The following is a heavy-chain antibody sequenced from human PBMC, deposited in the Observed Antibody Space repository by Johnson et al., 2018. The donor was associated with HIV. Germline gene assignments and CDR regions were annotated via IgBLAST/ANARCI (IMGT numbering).Heavy chain of an antibody. CDR1: GFTFSEYS. CDR3: AKDLTSVIVGANDAVDI. V-gene: IGHV3-23*04. CDR2: ISGSGGST. D-gene: IGHD1-26*01. Sequence: VQLVESGGGVVQPGRSLRLSCAASGFTFSEYSMYWVRQAPGKGLEWVSAISGSGGSTYYADSVKGRFTISRDNSKNTLYLQMNSLRAEDTAVYYCAKDLTSVIVGANDAVDIWGQGTMVTVSS. J-gene: IGHJ3*02.